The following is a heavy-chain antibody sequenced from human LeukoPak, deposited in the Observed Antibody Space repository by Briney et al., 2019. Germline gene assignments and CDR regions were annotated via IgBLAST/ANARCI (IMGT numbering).Heavy chain of an antibody. Sequence: PGGSLRLSCAASRFTFSDYYMNWIRQAPGKGLEWVSYISSSGSTIYYADSVKGRFTISRDNAKNSLYLQMNSLRAEDTAVYYCARSRGGYSAEFDYWGQGTLVTVSS. CDR2: ISSSGSTI. CDR1: RFTFSDYY. D-gene: IGHD3-22*01. J-gene: IGHJ4*02. CDR3: ARSRGGYSAEFDY. V-gene: IGHV3-11*01.